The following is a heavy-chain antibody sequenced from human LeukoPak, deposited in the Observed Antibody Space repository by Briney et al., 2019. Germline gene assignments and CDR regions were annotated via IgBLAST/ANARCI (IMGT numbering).Heavy chain of an antibody. CDR3: ARATTAMVTDY. Sequence: ASVKVSCKASGYTFTGYYMHWVRQAPGQGLEWMGWIDPNSGGTNYAQKFQGWVTMTRDTSISTAYMELSRLRSDDTAVYYCARATTAMVTDYWGQGTLVTVSS. CDR2: IDPNSGGT. V-gene: IGHV1-2*04. D-gene: IGHD5-18*01. J-gene: IGHJ4*02. CDR1: GYTFTGYY.